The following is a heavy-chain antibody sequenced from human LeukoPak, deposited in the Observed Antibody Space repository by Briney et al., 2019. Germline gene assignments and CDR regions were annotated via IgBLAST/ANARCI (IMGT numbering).Heavy chain of an antibody. CDR1: GFTFSSYG. CDR3: ARVGEYYYYGMDV. J-gene: IGHJ6*02. CDR2: IWYDGSNK. Sequence: GGSLRLPCAASGFTFSSYGMHWVRQAPGKGLEWVAVIWYDGSNKYYADSVKGRFTISRDNSKNTLYLQMNSLRAEDTAVYYCARVGEYYYYGMDVWGQGTTVTVSS. V-gene: IGHV3-33*01. D-gene: IGHD3-10*01.